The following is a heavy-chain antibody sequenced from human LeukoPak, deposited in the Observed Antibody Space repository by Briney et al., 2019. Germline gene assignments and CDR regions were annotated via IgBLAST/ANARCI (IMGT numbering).Heavy chain of an antibody. V-gene: IGHV3-33*01. D-gene: IGHD6-13*01. CDR1: GFTFSSYG. CDR3: AREGAPYSSSWYVDY. J-gene: IGHJ4*02. Sequence: PGGSLRLYCAASGFTFSSYGMHWVRQAPGKGLEWVAVIWYDGSNKYYADSVKGRFTISRDNSKNTLYLQMNSLRAEDTAVYCCAREGAPYSSSWYVDYWGQGTLVTVSS. CDR2: IWYDGSNK.